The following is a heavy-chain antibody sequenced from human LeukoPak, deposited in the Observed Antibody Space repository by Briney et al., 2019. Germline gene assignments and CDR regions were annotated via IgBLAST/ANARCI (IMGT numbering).Heavy chain of an antibody. CDR1: GGSISSYY. CDR3: ARLTYSYGYRWELQGEYYFDY. J-gene: IGHJ4*02. V-gene: IGHV4-59*08. D-gene: IGHD5-18*01. CDR2: IYYSGST. Sequence: SETLSLTCTVSGGSISSYYWSWIRQPPGKGLEWIGYIYYSGSTNYNPSLKSRVTISVDTSKNQFSLKLSSVTAADTAVYYCARLTYSYGYRWELQGEYYFDYWGQGTLVTASS.